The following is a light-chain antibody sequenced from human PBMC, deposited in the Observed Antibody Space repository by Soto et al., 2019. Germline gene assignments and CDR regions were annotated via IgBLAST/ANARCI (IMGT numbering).Light chain of an antibody. J-gene: IGKJ1*01. CDR1: QSVTSN. CDR2: DAS. Sequence: PGDRATLSCMSSQSVTSNYLAWYQQKPGQAPRLLIYDASSRATGIPDRFSGSGSGTDFTLTISSPQSGDFAVYYCQQYNNWPRTFGQGTKVDIK. V-gene: IGKV3D-15*01. CDR3: QQYNNWPRT.